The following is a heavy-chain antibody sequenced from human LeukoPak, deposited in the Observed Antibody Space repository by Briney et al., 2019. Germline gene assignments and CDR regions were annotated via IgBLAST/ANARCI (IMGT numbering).Heavy chain of an antibody. CDR1: GFTFSNYW. Sequence: GGSLRLSCVRSGFTFSNYWMNWVRQAPGKGLEWVANIKGSDKGHVDSVKGRFSVSRDDARNSLYLQMDSLRAEDTAVYYCARDVDWNYDLWGQGTVVRVS. CDR2: IKGSDK. V-gene: IGHV3-7*01. D-gene: IGHD1-7*01. J-gene: IGHJ4*02. CDR3: ARDVDWNYDL.